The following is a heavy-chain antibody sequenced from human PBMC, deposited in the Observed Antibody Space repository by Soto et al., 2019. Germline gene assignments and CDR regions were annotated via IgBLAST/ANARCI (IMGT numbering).Heavy chain of an antibody. Sequence: QVQLQQWGAGLLKPSETLSLTCAVYGGSFSGYYWSWIRQPPGKGLEWIGEINHSGSTNYNPSRTSRVTISVDTSKNQFSLKLRSVTAADTAVYYCARVGGYSYGYDFDYWGQGTLVTVSS. CDR1: GGSFSGYY. J-gene: IGHJ4*02. CDR2: INHSGST. CDR3: ARVGGYSYGYDFDY. D-gene: IGHD5-18*01. V-gene: IGHV4-34*01.